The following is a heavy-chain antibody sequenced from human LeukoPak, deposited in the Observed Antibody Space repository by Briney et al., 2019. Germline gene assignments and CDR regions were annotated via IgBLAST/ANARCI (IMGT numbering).Heavy chain of an antibody. CDR2: IIPIFGTA. CDR1: GGTFSSYA. Sequence: SVKVSCEASGGTFSSYAISWVRQAPGQGLEWMGGIIPIFGTANYAQKFQGRVTITADESTSTAYMELSSLRSEDTAVYYCARGTRVGNLDYYGMDVWGKGTTVTVSS. D-gene: IGHD3-16*01. CDR3: ARGTRVGNLDYYGMDV. V-gene: IGHV1-69*01. J-gene: IGHJ6*04.